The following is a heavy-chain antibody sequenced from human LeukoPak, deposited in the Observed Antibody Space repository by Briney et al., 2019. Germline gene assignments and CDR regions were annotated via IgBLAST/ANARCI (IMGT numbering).Heavy chain of an antibody. J-gene: IGHJ4*02. V-gene: IGHV3-21*04. Sequence: GGSLRLSCAASGFTFNNYIMNWVRQAPGKGLEWVSSISSSSSYIYYADSVKGRFTISRDNSKNTLYLQMNSLRAEDTAVYYCAKSFGKQLVRGGYFDYWGQGTLVTVSS. CDR3: AKSFGKQLVRGGYFDY. CDR1: GFTFNNYI. D-gene: IGHD6-13*01. CDR2: ISSSSSYI.